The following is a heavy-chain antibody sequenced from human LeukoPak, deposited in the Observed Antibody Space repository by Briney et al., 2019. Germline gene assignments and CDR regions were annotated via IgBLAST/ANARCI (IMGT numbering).Heavy chain of an antibody. CDR1: GGSISSSNW. CDR2: IYHSGST. CDR3: ARLSHCSSTSCFDY. D-gene: IGHD2-2*01. J-gene: IGHJ4*02. V-gene: IGHV4-4*02. Sequence: PSETLSLTCAVSGGSISSSNWWSWVRQPPGKGLEWIGEIYHSGSTNYNPSLKSRVTISVDKSKNQFSLKLSSVTAADTAVYYCARLSHCSSTSCFDYWGQGTLVTVSS.